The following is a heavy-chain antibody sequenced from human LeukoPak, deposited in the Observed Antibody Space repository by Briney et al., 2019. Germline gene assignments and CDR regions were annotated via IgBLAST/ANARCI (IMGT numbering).Heavy chain of an antibody. CDR3: ARDRTYCSGGSCFIADFDY. Sequence: GASVKVSCKASGYTFTSYYMHWVRQAPGQGLEWMGIINPSGGSTSYAQKFQGRVTMTRDTSTSTVYMELSSLRSEDTAVYYRARDRTYCSGGSCFIADFDYWGQGTLVTVSS. V-gene: IGHV1-46*01. J-gene: IGHJ4*02. CDR1: GYTFTSYY. CDR2: INPSGGST. D-gene: IGHD2-15*01.